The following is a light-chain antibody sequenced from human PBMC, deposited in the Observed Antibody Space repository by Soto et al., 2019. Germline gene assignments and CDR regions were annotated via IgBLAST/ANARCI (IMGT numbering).Light chain of an antibody. J-gene: IGKJ1*01. CDR3: QQYGDSPWK. Sequence: PGERVTLSCRASQSVTSSYIAWYQQKSGQAPRLLLYGASSRATGIPDRFSGSGSGTDFTLTISRLEPEDFAVYYCQQYGDSPWKFGQGTKVDIK. CDR1: QSVTSSY. CDR2: GAS. V-gene: IGKV3-20*01.